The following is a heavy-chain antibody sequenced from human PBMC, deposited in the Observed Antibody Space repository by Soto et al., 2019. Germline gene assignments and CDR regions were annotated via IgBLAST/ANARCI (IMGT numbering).Heavy chain of an antibody. Sequence: LSLTCTVSGGSVSSGSYYWSWIRQPPGKGLEWIGYMYNSGSTNYNPSLKSRVIISVDTSKNQFSLKLSSVTAADTAVYYCARVSSGWYYFDYWGQGTLVTVSS. J-gene: IGHJ4*02. V-gene: IGHV4-61*01. CDR2: MYNSGST. D-gene: IGHD6-19*01. CDR3: ARVSSGWYYFDY. CDR1: GGSVSSGSYY.